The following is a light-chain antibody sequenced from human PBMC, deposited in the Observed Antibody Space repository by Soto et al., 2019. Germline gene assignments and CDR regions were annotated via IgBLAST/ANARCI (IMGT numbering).Light chain of an antibody. CDR2: GAS. V-gene: IGKV3D-15*01. CDR1: QSVSSN. CDR3: QQYKSYPWT. Sequence: EIVMTQSPATLSVSPGERATLSCRASQSVSSNLAWYQQKPGQAPRLLIYGASSRATGIPDRFSGSGSGTEFTLTISSLQPDDFATYYCQQYKSYPWTFGQGTKVDIK. J-gene: IGKJ1*01.